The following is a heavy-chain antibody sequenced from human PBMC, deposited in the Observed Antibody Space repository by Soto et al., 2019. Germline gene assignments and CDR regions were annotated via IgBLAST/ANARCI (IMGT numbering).Heavy chain of an antibody. V-gene: IGHV3-30*18. J-gene: IGHJ6*02. CDR2: ISYDGSNK. Sequence: QVQLVESGGGVVQPGRSLRLSCAASGFTFSSYGMHWVRQAPGKGLEWVAVISYDGSNKYYADSVKGRFTISRDNSKNTLYLQMNSLRAEDTAVYYCANLGYCSSTSCYHSPYYGMDVWGQGTTVTVSS. D-gene: IGHD2-2*01. CDR3: ANLGYCSSTSCYHSPYYGMDV. CDR1: GFTFSSYG.